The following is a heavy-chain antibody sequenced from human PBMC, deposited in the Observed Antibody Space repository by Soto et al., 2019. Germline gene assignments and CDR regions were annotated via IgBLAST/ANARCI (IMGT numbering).Heavy chain of an antibody. V-gene: IGHV4-39*01. CDR2: IYYSGST. Sequence: PSETLSLTCTVSGGSISSSSYYWGWVRQPPGKGLEWIGSIYYSGSTYYNPSLKSRVTISVDTSKNQFSLKLSSVTAADTAVYYCARQVITMVRVDYYYYYGMDVWGQGTTVTVSS. D-gene: IGHD3-10*01. J-gene: IGHJ6*02. CDR1: GGSISSSSYY. CDR3: ARQVITMVRVDYYYYYGMDV.